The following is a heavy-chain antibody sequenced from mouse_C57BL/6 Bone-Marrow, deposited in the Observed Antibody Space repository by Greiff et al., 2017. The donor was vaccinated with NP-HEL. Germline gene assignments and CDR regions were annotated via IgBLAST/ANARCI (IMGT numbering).Heavy chain of an antibody. CDR2: ISGGGGNI. V-gene: IGHV5-9*01. D-gene: IGHD1-1*01. CDR1: GFTFSSYT. J-gene: IGHJ1*03. Sequence: EVQGVESGGGLVKPGGSLKLSCAASGFTFSSYTMSWVRQTPEKRLEWVATISGGGGNIYYPDSVKGRFTISRDNAKNTLYLQMSSLRSEDTALYYWARRAGSPSYWYFDVWGTGTTVTVSS. CDR3: ARRAGSPSYWYFDV.